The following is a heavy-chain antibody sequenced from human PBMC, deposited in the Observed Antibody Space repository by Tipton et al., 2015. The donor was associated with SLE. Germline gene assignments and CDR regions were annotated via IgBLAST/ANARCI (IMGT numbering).Heavy chain of an antibody. V-gene: IGHV1-2*06. CDR1: GYTFTGDY. D-gene: IGHD2-15*01. Sequence: QLVQSGAEVKRPGASVKVSCKASGYTFTGDYMHWVRQAPGQGLEWMGRINPNSGGTNYAQKFQGRVTMTRDTSISTAYMELSRLRSDDTAVYYCAVTAATFYYYYGMDVWGQGTTVTVSS. CDR3: AVTAATFYYYYGMDV. CDR2: INPNSGGT. J-gene: IGHJ6*02.